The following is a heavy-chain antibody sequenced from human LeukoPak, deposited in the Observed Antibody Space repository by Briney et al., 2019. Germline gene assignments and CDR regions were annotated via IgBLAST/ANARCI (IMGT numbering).Heavy chain of an antibody. CDR2: ISYDGSNK. V-gene: IGHV3-30*18. CDR1: GFTFSSYG. D-gene: IGHD2-15*01. CDR3: AKVRVVVVAFDAFDI. J-gene: IGHJ3*02. Sequence: PGGSLRLSCGASGFTFSSYGMHWVRQAPGKGLEWVAVISYDGSNKYYADSVKGRFTISRDNSKNTLYLQMNSLRAEDTAVYYCAKVRVVVVAFDAFDIWGQGPMVTVSS.